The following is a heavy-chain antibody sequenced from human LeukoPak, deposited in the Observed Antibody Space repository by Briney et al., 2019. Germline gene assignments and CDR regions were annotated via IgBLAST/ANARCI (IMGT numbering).Heavy chain of an antibody. J-gene: IGHJ4*02. V-gene: IGHV4-34*01. CDR2: INHSGST. Sequence: SETLSLTCAVYGGSSSGYYWSWIRQPPGKGLEWIGEINHSGSTNYNPSLKSRVTISVDTSKNQFSLKLSSVTAADTAVYYCARRSTETTVSVLFDYWGQGTLVAVSS. D-gene: IGHD4-4*01. CDR3: ARRSTETTVSVLFDY. CDR1: GGSSSGYY.